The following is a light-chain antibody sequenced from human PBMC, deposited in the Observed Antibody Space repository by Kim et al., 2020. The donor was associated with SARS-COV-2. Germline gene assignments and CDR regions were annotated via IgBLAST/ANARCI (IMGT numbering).Light chain of an antibody. Sequence: GQSITISCTGNSSDIGGYNYVSCYQQPPSEAPNLMFYDVSHRPSVVYNRFSGSMSVNTASLTISGLQAEDEAYYYFSSYTSISTWVFGGGTKLTVL. CDR3: SSYTSISTWV. V-gene: IGLV2-14*03. CDR2: DVS. CDR1: SSDIGGYNY. J-gene: IGLJ3*02.